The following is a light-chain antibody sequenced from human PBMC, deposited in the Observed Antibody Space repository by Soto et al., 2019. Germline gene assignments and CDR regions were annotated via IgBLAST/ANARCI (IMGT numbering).Light chain of an antibody. CDR1: QSISDN. V-gene: IGKV3-20*01. J-gene: IGKJ1*01. CDR2: DAS. Sequence: IVITHSPFTLSVSPGERVALSCLASQSISDNLAWYQKKPGQAPRLLIHDASSRATGIPDRFSGSGSGTDFTLTISRLEPEDFAVYYCQQYGGSPRTFGQGTKVDI. CDR3: QQYGGSPRT.